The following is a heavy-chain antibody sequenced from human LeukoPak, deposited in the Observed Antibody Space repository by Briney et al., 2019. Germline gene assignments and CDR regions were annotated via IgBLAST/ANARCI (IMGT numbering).Heavy chain of an antibody. CDR1: GYTFTSYG. V-gene: IGHV1-18*01. CDR3: ARVGLPYYYGSGSLYYFDY. D-gene: IGHD3-10*01. Sequence: GASVKVSCKASGYTFTSYGISWVRQAPGQGLEWMGWISAYNGNTNYAQKLQGRVTMTTDTSTSTAYMELWSLRSDDTAVYYCARVGLPYYYGSGSLYYFDYWGQGTLVTVSS. CDR2: ISAYNGNT. J-gene: IGHJ4*02.